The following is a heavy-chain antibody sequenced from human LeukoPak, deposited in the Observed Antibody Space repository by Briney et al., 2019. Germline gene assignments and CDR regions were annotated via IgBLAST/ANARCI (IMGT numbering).Heavy chain of an antibody. CDR1: GFTFSSDG. Sequence: VQPGGSLRLSCAASGFTFSSDGMSWVRQAPGKGLEWVSALSGSGSTTYYADSVKGRFTISRDNSKNTLFLEMNSLRVEDTAVYYCARIIEGEQLALDCWGQGTLVTVSS. J-gene: IGHJ4*02. V-gene: IGHV3-23*01. CDR2: LSGSGSTT. D-gene: IGHD6-13*01. CDR3: ARIIEGEQLALDC.